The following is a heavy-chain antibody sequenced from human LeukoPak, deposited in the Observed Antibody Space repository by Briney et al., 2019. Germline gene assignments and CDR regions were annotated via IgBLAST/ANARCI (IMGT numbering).Heavy chain of an antibody. CDR3: TTDPPRGRDSSGYSTSGY. J-gene: IGHJ4*02. V-gene: IGHV3-15*01. CDR2: IKSKTDGGTT. D-gene: IGHD3-22*01. CDR1: GFTFSNAW. Sequence: GGSLRLSCAASGFTFSNAWMSWVRQAPGKGLEWVGRIKSKTDGGTTDYAAPVKGRFTISRDDSKNTLYLQMNSLKTEDTAVYYCTTDPPRGRDSSGYSTSGYWGQGTLVTVSS.